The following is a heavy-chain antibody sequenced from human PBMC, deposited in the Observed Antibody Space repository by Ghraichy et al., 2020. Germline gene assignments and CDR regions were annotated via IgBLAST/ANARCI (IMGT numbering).Heavy chain of an antibody. CDR1: GFTFSSYW. Sequence: GGSLRLSCAASGFTFSSYWMSWVRQAPGKGQEWVANIKQDGSEKYYVDSVKGRFTISRDNAKNSLYLQMNSLRAEDTAVYYCARAGLHEWLKNIYYYYGMDVWGQGTTVNVSS. CDR3: ARAGLHEWLKNIYYYYGMDV. J-gene: IGHJ6*02. CDR2: IKQDGSEK. D-gene: IGHD6-19*01. V-gene: IGHV3-7*03.